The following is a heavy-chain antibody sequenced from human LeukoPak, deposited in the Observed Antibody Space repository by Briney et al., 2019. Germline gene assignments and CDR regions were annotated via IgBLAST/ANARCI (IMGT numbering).Heavy chain of an antibody. J-gene: IGHJ4*02. CDR3: ARQRTSGYSYGYGY. V-gene: IGHV4-39*01. CDR2: IYYSGST. D-gene: IGHD5-18*01. CDR1: GGSISSSSYY. Sequence: SETLSLTCTVSGGSISSSSYYWGWIRQPPGTGLEWIGSIYYSGSTYYNPSLKSRVTISVDTSKNQFSLKLSSVTAADTAVYYCARQRTSGYSYGYGYWGQGTLVTVSS.